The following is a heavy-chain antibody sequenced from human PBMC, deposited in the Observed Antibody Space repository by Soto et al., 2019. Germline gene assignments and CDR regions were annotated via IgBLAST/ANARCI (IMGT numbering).Heavy chain of an antibody. CDR3: ARWGGYSKGLDY. CDR1: GYTFTSYA. D-gene: IGHD3-3*01. CDR2: INAGNGNT. V-gene: IGHV1-3*01. J-gene: IGHJ4*02. Sequence: WASVKVSCKASGYTFTSYAMHWVRQAPGQRLEWMGWINAGNGNTKYSQKFQGRVTVTRDTSASTAYMELSSLRSEDTAVYYCARWGGYSKGLDYWGQGTLVTVSS.